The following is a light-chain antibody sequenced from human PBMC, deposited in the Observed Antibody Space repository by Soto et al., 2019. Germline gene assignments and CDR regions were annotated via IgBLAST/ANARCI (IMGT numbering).Light chain of an antibody. CDR1: QSISSW. Sequence: DIQMSQSPSTLSASVGDRVTITFRASQSISSWMAWYQQKPGKAPKLLIYDASSLESGVPSRCSCSGSGTEFNLTISSLQTYDFSTYYCQHYNSYSFGQGTKLEIK. CDR2: DAS. J-gene: IGKJ2*01. V-gene: IGKV1-5*01. CDR3: QHYNSYS.